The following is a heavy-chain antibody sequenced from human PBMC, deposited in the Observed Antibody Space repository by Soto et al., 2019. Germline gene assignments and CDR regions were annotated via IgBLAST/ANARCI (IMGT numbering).Heavy chain of an antibody. CDR1: GFTFSSYA. J-gene: IGHJ4*02. V-gene: IGHV3-30*14. Sequence: GGSLRLSCAASGFTFSSYAMHWVRQAPGKGLEWVAVISYDGSNKYYADSVKGRFTISRDNSKNTLYLQMNSVRADDTAMYYCAGFSSADHWGQGALVTVSS. D-gene: IGHD3-22*01. CDR2: ISYDGSNK. CDR3: AGFSSADH.